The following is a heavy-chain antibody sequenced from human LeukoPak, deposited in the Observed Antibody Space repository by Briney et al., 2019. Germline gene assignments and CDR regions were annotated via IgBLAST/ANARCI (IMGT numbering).Heavy chain of an antibody. V-gene: IGHV4-59*01. CDR1: DGSINSDF. CDR2: IRYSGRT. Sequence: SETLSLTCTASDGSINSDFWTWIRQPPGKGLEWIGYIRYSGRTSYNPSLKSRVSISIDTSKNLFSLKLRSETTADTAIYYCARIPDVSGWPFDYWGQGTLVTVSS. J-gene: IGHJ4*02. D-gene: IGHD6-19*01. CDR3: ARIPDVSGWPFDY.